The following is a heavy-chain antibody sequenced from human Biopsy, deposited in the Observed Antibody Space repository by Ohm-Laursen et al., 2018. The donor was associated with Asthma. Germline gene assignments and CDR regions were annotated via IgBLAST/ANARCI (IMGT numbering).Heavy chain of an antibody. V-gene: IGHV1-69*13. CDR1: GGTFSSYA. Sequence: EASVKVSCKASGGTFSSYAISWVRRAPGPGLEWMGGIIPIFGTANYAQKFQGRVTIIADESTSTAYMELSSLRSEDTAVYYCARDFILQHGSSWYYYYYGMDVWGQGTTVTVSS. J-gene: IGHJ6*02. D-gene: IGHD6-13*01. CDR3: ARDFILQHGSSWYYYYYGMDV. CDR2: IIPIFGTA.